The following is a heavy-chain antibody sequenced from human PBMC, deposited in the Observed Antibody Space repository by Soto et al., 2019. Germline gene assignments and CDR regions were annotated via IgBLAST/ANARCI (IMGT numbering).Heavy chain of an antibody. CDR2: IYYSGST. J-gene: IGHJ5*02. D-gene: IGHD6-25*01. CDR3: ARPHGGSSGWDNWFDP. Sequence: ASETLSLTCAVYGGSFSSYYWSWIRQPPGKGLEWIGYIYYSGSTNYNPSLKSRVTISVDTSKNQFSLKLSSVTAADTAVYYCARPHGGSSGWDNWFDPWGQGTLVTVSS. V-gene: IGHV4-59*01. CDR1: GGSFSSYY.